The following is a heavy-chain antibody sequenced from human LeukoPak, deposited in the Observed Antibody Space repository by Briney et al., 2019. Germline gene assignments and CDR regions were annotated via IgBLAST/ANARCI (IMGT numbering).Heavy chain of an antibody. D-gene: IGHD3-10*01. CDR3: AKDGELLWFGEYNWFDP. V-gene: IGHV3-23*01. CDR1: GFTFSNAW. J-gene: IGHJ5*02. Sequence: TGGSLRLSCAASGFTFSNAWLSWVRQAPGKGLEWVSAISGSGGSTYYADSVKGRFTISRDNSKNTLYLQMNSLRAEDTAVYYCAKDGELLWFGEYNWFDPWGQGTLVTVSS. CDR2: ISGSGGST.